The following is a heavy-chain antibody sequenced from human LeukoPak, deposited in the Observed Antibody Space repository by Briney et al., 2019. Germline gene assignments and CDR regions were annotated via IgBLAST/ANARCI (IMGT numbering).Heavy chain of an antibody. J-gene: IGHJ4*02. CDR2: IIPIFGTA. Sequence: GASVKVSCKASGYTFSGYYMHWVRQAPGQGLEWMGGIIPIFGTANYAQKFQGRVTITADESTSTAYMELSSLRSEDTAVYYCASALTYYGSGSPRFDYWGQGTLVTVSS. V-gene: IGHV1-69*13. CDR1: GYTFSGYY. CDR3: ASALTYYGSGSPRFDY. D-gene: IGHD3-10*01.